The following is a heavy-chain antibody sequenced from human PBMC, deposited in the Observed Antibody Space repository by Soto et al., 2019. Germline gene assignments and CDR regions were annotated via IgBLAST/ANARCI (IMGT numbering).Heavy chain of an antibody. Sequence: SLKFCFEASEYTFTSCVVHWVLQAPVQSLEWIGWINAGNGQTKYSQNFQYRGTITRDTSANTAYMELSRLRSEDTAVYYCARELQGLYYFDYWGQGALVTVSS. CDR2: INAGNGQT. V-gene: IGHV1-3*01. J-gene: IGHJ4*02. D-gene: IGHD4-4*01. CDR1: EYTFTSCV. CDR3: ARELQGLYYFDY.